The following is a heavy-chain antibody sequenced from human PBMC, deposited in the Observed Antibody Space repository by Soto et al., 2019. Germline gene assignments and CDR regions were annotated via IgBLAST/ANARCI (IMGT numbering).Heavy chain of an antibody. J-gene: IGHJ4*02. V-gene: IGHV3-30*18. CDR1: GFTFSSYG. D-gene: IGHD4-4*01. CDR3: AKGRHSNEDY. CDR2: ISYDGSNK. Sequence: QVQLVESGGGVVQPGRSLRLSCAASGFTFSSYGMHWVRQAPGKGLEWVAVISYDGSNKYYADSVKGRFTISRDNSKNTLYLQMNSVRAEDTAVYYCAKGRHSNEDYWGQGTLVTVSS.